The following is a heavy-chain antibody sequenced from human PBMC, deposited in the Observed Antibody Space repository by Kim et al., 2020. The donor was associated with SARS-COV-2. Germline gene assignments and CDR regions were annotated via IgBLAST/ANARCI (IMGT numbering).Heavy chain of an antibody. V-gene: IGHV4-34*01. J-gene: IGHJ6*01. CDR2: INHSGST. CDR1: GGSFSGYY. D-gene: IGHD3-3*01. Sequence: SETLSLTCAVYGGSFSGYYWSWIRQPPGKGLEWIGEINHSGSTNYNPSLKSRVTISVDTSKNQFSLKLSSVTAADTAVYYCARGNYDFWSGYYTDGYYY. CDR3: ARGNYDFWSGYYTDGYYY.